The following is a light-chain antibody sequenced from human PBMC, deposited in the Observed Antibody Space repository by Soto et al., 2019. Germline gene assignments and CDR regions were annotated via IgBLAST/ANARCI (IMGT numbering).Light chain of an antibody. CDR1: QSVSSSY. Sequence: EIVLTQSPGTLSLSPGERATLSCRASQSVSSSYLAWYQQKPGQAPRLLIYGASSRATGIPDRFSGSGSGTDFPLTISRLEPEDVAVYYCQQYGSSPLYTVGQGTKLEIK. J-gene: IGKJ2*01. CDR3: QQYGSSPLYT. V-gene: IGKV3-20*01. CDR2: GAS.